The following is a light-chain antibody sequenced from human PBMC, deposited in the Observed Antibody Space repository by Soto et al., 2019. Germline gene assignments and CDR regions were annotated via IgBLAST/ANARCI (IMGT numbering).Light chain of an antibody. CDR1: QSVSSY. V-gene: IGKV3-11*01. CDR3: QQRSNWPPPIT. Sequence: EIVLTQSPATLSLSPGERATLSCSASQSVSSYLAWYQQKPGQAPRLLIYDASNRATGIPARFSGSGSGTDFTLTISSLEPEDFAVYYCQQRSNWPPPITFGQGTRLEI. J-gene: IGKJ5*01. CDR2: DAS.